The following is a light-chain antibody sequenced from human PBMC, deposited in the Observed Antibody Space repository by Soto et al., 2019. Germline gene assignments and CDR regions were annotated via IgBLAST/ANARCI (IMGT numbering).Light chain of an antibody. CDR3: LLFFSGGRV. J-gene: IGLJ3*02. Sequence: QAVVTQEPSLTVSPGGTVTLTCGSSTGDVTSGHYPYWFQQKPGQAPTTLIYDIRNKHSWTPGRFSGSLLGGKAALTLSGAQPDDEADYYCLLFFSGGRVFGGGTKLTVL. V-gene: IGLV7-46*01. CDR1: TGDVTSGHY. CDR2: DIR.